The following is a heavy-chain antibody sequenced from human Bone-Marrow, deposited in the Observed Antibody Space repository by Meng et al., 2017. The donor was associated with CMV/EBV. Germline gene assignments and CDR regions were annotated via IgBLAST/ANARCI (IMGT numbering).Heavy chain of an antibody. Sequence: QVQLQQWGAGLLKPSETLSLTCAVYGGSFSGYYWSWIRQPPGKGLEWIGEINHSGSTNYNPSLKSRVTISVDTSKNQFSLKLSSVTAADTAVYYCARGVLLWFGEPFDYWGQGTLVTVSS. CDR2: INHSGST. CDR1: GGSFSGYY. V-gene: IGHV4-34*01. D-gene: IGHD3-10*01. J-gene: IGHJ4*02. CDR3: ARGVLLWFGEPFDY.